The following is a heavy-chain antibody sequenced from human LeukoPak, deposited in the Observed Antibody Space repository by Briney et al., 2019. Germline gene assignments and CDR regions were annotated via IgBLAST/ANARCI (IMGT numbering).Heavy chain of an antibody. Sequence: SETLSLTCAVSGGSISSSNWWSWVRQPPGKGLEWIGEIYHSGSTNYNPSLKSRVTISVDKSKNQFSLKLSSVTAADTAVYYCARDRGDIVVVVAATPYDMDVWGQGTTVTVSS. CDR2: IYHSGST. CDR3: ARDRGDIVVVVAATPYDMDV. CDR1: GGSISSSNW. D-gene: IGHD2-15*01. V-gene: IGHV4-4*02. J-gene: IGHJ6*02.